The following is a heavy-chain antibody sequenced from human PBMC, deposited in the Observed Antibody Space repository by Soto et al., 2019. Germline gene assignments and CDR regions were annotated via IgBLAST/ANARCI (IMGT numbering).Heavy chain of an antibody. J-gene: IGHJ4*02. Sequence: QVQLQESGPGLVKPSESLSLTCTVSGGSISSYYWSWIRQPPGKGLEWIGYIYYSGSTNYNPSLKSRVNISVDTSKSQFSLKLNSVTAADTAVYYCARQLGYCSGGNCYFDYWGQGTLVTVSS. D-gene: IGHD2-15*01. CDR2: IYYSGST. V-gene: IGHV4-59*08. CDR1: GGSISSYY. CDR3: ARQLGYCSGGNCYFDY.